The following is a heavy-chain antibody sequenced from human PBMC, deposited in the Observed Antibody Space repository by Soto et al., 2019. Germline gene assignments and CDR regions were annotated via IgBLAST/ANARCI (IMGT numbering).Heavy chain of an antibody. V-gene: IGHV3-30*18. Sequence: QVQLVESGGGVVQPGRSLRLSCAASGFTFSSYGMHWVRQAPGKGLEWVAVISYDGSNKYYADSVKGRFTISRDNSKNTLYLQMNSLRAEDTAVYYCAKGMGGYSHAFDIWGQGTMVTVSS. CDR3: AKGMGGYSHAFDI. J-gene: IGHJ3*02. CDR2: ISYDGSNK. CDR1: GFTFSSYG. D-gene: IGHD3-22*01.